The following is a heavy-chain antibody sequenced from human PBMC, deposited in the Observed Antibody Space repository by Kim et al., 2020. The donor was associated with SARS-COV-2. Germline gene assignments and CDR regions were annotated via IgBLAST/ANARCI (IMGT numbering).Heavy chain of an antibody. Sequence: HYAESVKKRIPISPDTSKNQFSLQLNSVTPEDTAVYYCARDAPVGSHFDYWGQGTLVTVSS. J-gene: IGHJ4*02. V-gene: IGHV6-1*01. D-gene: IGHD1-26*01. CDR3: ARDAPVGSHFDY.